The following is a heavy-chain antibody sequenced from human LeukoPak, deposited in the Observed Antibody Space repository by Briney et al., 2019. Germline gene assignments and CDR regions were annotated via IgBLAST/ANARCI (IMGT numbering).Heavy chain of an antibody. CDR3: AKNGYDILTGYYYYYYYYMDV. Sequence: GGSLRLSCAASGFTFSGYGMSWVRQAPGKGLKWVSAISGSGGSTYYADSVKGRITISRDNSKSTLYLQMNSLRAEDTAVYYCAKNGYDILTGYYYYYYYYMDVWGKGTTVTVSS. CDR1: GFTFSGYG. CDR2: ISGSGGST. J-gene: IGHJ6*03. V-gene: IGHV3-23*01. D-gene: IGHD3-9*01.